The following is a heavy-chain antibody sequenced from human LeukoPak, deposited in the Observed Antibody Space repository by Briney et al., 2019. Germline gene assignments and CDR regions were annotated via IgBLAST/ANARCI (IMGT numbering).Heavy chain of an antibody. CDR1: GYTFTSYY. CDR2: INPSGGST. Sequence: ASVKVSCKASGYTFTSYYMHWVRQAPGQGLEGMGIINPSGGSTSYAQKFQGRVTMTRDTSTSTVYMELSSLRSEDTAVYYCAREGYSSGWYPAFDIWGQGTMVTVSS. D-gene: IGHD6-19*01. V-gene: IGHV1-46*01. J-gene: IGHJ3*02. CDR3: AREGYSSGWYPAFDI.